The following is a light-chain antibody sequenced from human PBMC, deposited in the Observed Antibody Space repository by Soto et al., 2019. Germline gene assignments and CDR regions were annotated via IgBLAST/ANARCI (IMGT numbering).Light chain of an antibody. CDR2: GAS. J-gene: IGKJ4*01. CDR3: QQLNSYPLT. V-gene: IGKV3-15*01. CDR1: QSVSSN. Sequence: EIVMTQSPATLSVSPGERATLSCRASQSVSSNLAWYQQKPGQAPRLLIYGASTRATGIPARFSGSGSGTEFTLTISSLQPEDFATYSCQQLNSYPLTFGGGTKVDIK.